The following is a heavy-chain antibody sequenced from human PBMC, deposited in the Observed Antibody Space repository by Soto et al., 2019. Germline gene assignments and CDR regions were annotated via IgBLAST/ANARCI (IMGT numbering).Heavy chain of an antibody. CDR3: ARGRYGDY. J-gene: IGHJ4*02. CDR2: ISAHNGNT. Sequence: QVHLVQSGAEVKKPGASVKVSCKSSGYAFTTYGITWVRQDPGQGLEWRGWISAHNGNTNYAQKLQGRVTVTRDTSTSTAYMELRSLRSDDTAVYYCARGRYGDYWGQGALVTVSS. V-gene: IGHV1-18*01. D-gene: IGHD1-1*01. CDR1: GYAFTTYG.